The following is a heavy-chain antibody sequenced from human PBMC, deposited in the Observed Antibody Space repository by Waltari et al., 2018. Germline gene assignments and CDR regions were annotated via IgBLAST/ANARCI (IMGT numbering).Heavy chain of an antibody. D-gene: IGHD3-22*01. CDR1: GGSISSGGYY. CDR3: ARHPWGTMIRFDP. Sequence: QVQLQESGPGLVKPSQTLSLTCTVSGGSISSGGYYWSWIRQPPGKGLEGIGYIYYSGSTYYTPSLKSRVTISVDTSKNQFSLKLSSVTAADTAVYYGARHPWGTMIRFDPWGQGTLVTVSS. CDR2: IYYSGST. V-gene: IGHV4-31*03. J-gene: IGHJ5*02.